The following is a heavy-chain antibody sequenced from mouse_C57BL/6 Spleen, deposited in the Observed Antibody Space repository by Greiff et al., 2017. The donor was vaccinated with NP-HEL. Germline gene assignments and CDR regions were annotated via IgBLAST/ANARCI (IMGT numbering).Heavy chain of an antibody. J-gene: IGHJ1*03. CDR1: GYTFTSYW. D-gene: IGHD1-1*01. CDR3: ARGEIYYYGSSYDWYFDV. CDR2: IHPNSGST. V-gene: IGHV1-64*01. Sequence: QVQLQQPGAELVKPGASVKLSCKASGYTFTSYWMHWVKQRPGPGLEWIGMIHPNSGSTNYNEKFKSKATLTVDKSSSTAYMQLSSLTSEDSAVYYCARGEIYYYGSSYDWYFDVWGTGTTVTVSS.